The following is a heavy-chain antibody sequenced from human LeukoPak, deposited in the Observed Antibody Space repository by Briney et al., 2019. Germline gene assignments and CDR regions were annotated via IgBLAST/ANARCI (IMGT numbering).Heavy chain of an antibody. CDR1: GFTFSSYI. Sequence: GGSLRLSCAASGFTFSSYIMNWVRQAPGKGLDWVSYISSSGSTIYYADSVKGRFTISRDNAKNSLYLQMNSLRAEDTAVYYCAELGITMIGGVWGKGTTVTISS. J-gene: IGHJ6*04. D-gene: IGHD3-10*02. CDR3: AELGITMIGGV. V-gene: IGHV3-48*04. CDR2: ISSSGSTI.